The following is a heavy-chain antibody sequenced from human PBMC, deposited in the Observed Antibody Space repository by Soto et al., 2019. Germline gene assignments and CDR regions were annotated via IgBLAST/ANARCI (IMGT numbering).Heavy chain of an antibody. CDR1: GGSISSYY. J-gene: IGHJ5*02. D-gene: IGHD3-22*01. CDR3: ARFNSSGYYYWFDP. V-gene: IGHV4-59*01. CDR2: IYYSGST. Sequence: SATLSLTCSVSGGSISSYYWSWMRPPPGKGLEWMGYIYYSGSTNYNPSLKSRVTISVDTSKNQFSLKLSSVTAADTAVYYCARFNSSGYYYWFDPWGQGTLVTVSS.